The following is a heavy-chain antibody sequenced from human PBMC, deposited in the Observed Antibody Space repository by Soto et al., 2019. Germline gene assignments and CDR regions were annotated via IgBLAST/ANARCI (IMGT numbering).Heavy chain of an antibody. J-gene: IGHJ5*02. V-gene: IGHV3-21*01. CDR1: GFTFSSYS. CDR3: ARAKDYYDSHTGGWFDP. CDR2: ISSSSSYI. Sequence: EVQLVESGGGLVKPGGSLRLSCAASGFTFSSYSMNWVRQAPGKGLEWVSSISSSSSYIYYADSVKGRFTISRDNAKNSLYRQRNSLRDEDTAVYYCARAKDYYDSHTGGWFDPWGQGTLVTVSS. D-gene: IGHD3-22*01.